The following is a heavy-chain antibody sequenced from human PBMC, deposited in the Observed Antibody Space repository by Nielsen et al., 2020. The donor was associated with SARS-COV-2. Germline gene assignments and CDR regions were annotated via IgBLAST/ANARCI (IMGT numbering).Heavy chain of an antibody. J-gene: IGHJ6*02. CDR1: GFTFSIYG. D-gene: IGHD2-2*02. Sequence: GESLKISCEASGFTFSIYGMHWVRQAPGRGLEWLAVISYDGNNKYYAGSVKGRFSISRDNSKNSLYLQMDSLRAEDTAVYYCAVCTSCYTHYYYYGMDVWGQGTTVTVSS. CDR3: AVCTSCYTHYYYYGMDV. V-gene: IGHV3-30*12. CDR2: ISYDGNNK.